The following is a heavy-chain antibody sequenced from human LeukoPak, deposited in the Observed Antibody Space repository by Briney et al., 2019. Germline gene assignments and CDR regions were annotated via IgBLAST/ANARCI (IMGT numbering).Heavy chain of an antibody. D-gene: IGHD3-22*01. V-gene: IGHV4-34*01. CDR2: INHSGST. CDR1: GGSFSGYY. J-gene: IGHJ4*02. CDR3: ARGAPYYYDSSGYLKYYFDY. Sequence: SETLSLTCAVYGGSFSGYYWSWIRQPPGKGLEWIGEINHSGSTNYNPSLKSRVTISVDTSKNQFSLKLSSVTAADTAVYYCARGAPYYYDSSGYLKYYFDYWGEGTLVTVSS.